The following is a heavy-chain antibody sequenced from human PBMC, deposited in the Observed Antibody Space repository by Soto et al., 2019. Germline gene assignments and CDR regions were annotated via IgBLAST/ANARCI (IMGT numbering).Heavy chain of an antibody. J-gene: IGHJ4*02. D-gene: IGHD4-17*01. CDR1: GDTFNKYA. CDR3: ARGVDYGGVNRIDY. CDR2: IIPIFGTP. V-gene: IGHV1-69*13. Sequence: SVKVSCKASGDTFNKYAFNWVRQAPGQGLEWMGGIIPIFGTPNYAQRVQGRVTITADESTSTAYMELSSLRSEDTAVYYCARGVDYGGVNRIDYWGQGTLVTVSS.